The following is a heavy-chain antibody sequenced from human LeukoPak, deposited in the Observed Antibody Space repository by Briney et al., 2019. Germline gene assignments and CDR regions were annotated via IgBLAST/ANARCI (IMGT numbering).Heavy chain of an antibody. V-gene: IGHV3-53*01. CDR3: AREYYYDSSGYYALFDY. Sequence: PGGSLRLSCAASGFTFSSYSMNWVRQAPGKGLEWVSVIYSGGSTYYADSVKGRFTISRDNSKNTLYLQMNSLRAEDTAVYYCAREYYYDSSGYYALFDYWGQGTLVTVSS. CDR1: GFTFSSYS. J-gene: IGHJ4*02. D-gene: IGHD3-22*01. CDR2: IYSGGST.